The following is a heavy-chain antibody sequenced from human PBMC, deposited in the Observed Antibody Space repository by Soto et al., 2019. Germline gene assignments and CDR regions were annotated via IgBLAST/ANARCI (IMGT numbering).Heavy chain of an antibody. Sequence: PGESLNISCKGSGYTFSTYWIGLVRQMPGKGLEWMGIIYPGDSDTRYSPSFQGQVTISADKSISTAYLQWSSLKASDTAMYYCARHDTTLDPFDYWGQGTLVTVSS. J-gene: IGHJ4*02. D-gene: IGHD5-18*01. CDR1: GYTFSTYW. V-gene: IGHV5-51*01. CDR2: IYPGDSDT. CDR3: ARHDTTLDPFDY.